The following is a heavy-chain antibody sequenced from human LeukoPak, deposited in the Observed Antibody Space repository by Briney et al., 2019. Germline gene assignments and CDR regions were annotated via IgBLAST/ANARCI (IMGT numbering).Heavy chain of an antibody. CDR2: ISSSSSYI. CDR3: RGIRYCHYGMDV. Sequence: GGSLRLSCAASGFTFSSYSMNWVRQAPGKGLEWVSSISSSSSYIYYAASVKGRFTISRDNAKNSLYLQMNRLRAEDTAGYLCRGIRYCHYGMDVWGQGTTVTVSS. V-gene: IGHV3-21*01. D-gene: IGHD5-18*01. J-gene: IGHJ6*02. CDR1: GFTFSSYS.